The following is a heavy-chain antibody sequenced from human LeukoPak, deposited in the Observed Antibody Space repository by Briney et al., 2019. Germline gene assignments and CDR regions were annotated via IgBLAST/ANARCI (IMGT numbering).Heavy chain of an antibody. Sequence: PGASLRLSCAASRFILSNYVMSWVRQAPGKGLEWVSAIGGRDGGTYSADSVKGRFTVSRDDPKNTLYLQMNTLRVEDTAVYYCAKWGDYDSLTGYYDSDYWGHGTLVTVSS. CDR3: AKWGDYDSLTGYYDSDY. J-gene: IGHJ4*01. D-gene: IGHD3-9*01. CDR1: RFILSNYV. CDR2: IGGRDGGT. V-gene: IGHV3-23*01.